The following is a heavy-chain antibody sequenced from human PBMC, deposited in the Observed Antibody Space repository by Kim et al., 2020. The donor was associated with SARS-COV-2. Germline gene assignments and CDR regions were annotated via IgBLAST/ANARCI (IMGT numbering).Heavy chain of an antibody. J-gene: IGHJ3*02. V-gene: IGHV4-4*07. D-gene: IGHD2-15*01. CDR3: ARERGCGGIMAPFDI. Sequence: RPLKSTVTTSVDTSKNQFSLQLSEVTAADSAVYYCARERGCGGIMAPFDIWGQGTMVTVSS.